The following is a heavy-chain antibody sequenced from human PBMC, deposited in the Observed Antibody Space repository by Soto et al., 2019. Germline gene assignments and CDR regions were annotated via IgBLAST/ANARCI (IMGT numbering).Heavy chain of an antibody. J-gene: IGHJ3*02. V-gene: IGHV3-21*01. CDR2: ISSSSSYI. CDR3: ARDDGDGYNYDAFDI. CDR1: GFTFSSYS. Sequence: PVGSLRLSCAASGFTFSSYSMNWVRQAPGKGLEWVSSISSSSSYIYYADSVKGRFTISRDNAKNSLYLQMNSLRAEDTAVYYCARDDGDGYNYDAFDIWGQGTMVTVSS. D-gene: IGHD5-12*01.